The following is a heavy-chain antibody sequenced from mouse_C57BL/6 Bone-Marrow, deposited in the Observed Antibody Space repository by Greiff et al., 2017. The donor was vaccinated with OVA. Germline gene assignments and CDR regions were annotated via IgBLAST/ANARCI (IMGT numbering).Heavy chain of an antibody. V-gene: IGHV14-4*01. CDR1: GFNIKDDY. D-gene: IGHD2-3*01. CDR2: IDPENGDT. Sequence: VQLQQSGAELVRPGASVKLSCTASGFNIKDDYMHWVKQRPEQGLEWIGWIDPENGDTESASKFQGKATITADTSSNTAYLQLSSLTSEDTAVYYCTTLDGYLFAYWGQGTLVTVSA. CDR3: TTLDGYLFAY. J-gene: IGHJ3*01.